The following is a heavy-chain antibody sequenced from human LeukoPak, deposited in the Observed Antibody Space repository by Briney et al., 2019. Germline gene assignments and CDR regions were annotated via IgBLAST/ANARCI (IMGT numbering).Heavy chain of an antibody. CDR1: GFTFSSYA. D-gene: IGHD4-17*01. CDR3: AIPYGDNGEIDY. Sequence: PGGSLRLSCAASGFTFSSYAMSWVRQAPGKGLEWVSVIYSGGSTYYADSVKGRFTISRDNSKNTLYLQMNSLRAEDTAVYYCAIPYGDNGEIDYWGQGTLVTVSS. J-gene: IGHJ4*02. CDR2: IYSGGST. V-gene: IGHV3-53*01.